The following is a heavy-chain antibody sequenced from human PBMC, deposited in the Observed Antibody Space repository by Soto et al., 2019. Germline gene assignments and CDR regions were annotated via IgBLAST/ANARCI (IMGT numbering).Heavy chain of an antibody. CDR3: ARRYYYGSGSREITYYYYYGMDV. CDR1: GGSIRSSSYY. Sequence: PSETLSLTCTVSGGSIRSSSYYWGWIRQPPGKGLEWIGNIYYSGSTYYNPSLKSRLTISVDTSKNHFSPKLSSVTAADTAVYYCARRYYYGSGSREITYYYYYGMDVWGQGTTVTVSS. V-gene: IGHV4-39*02. D-gene: IGHD3-10*01. J-gene: IGHJ6*02. CDR2: IYYSGST.